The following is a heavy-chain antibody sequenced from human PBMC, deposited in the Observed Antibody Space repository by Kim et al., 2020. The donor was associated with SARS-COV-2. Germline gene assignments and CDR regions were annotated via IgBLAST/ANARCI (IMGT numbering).Heavy chain of an antibody. J-gene: IGHJ4*02. CDR3: ARDGTTRNGGYYFDY. V-gene: IGHV1-3*01. Sequence: QTFPGRVTITRDTSASTAYMGLSSLRSEDTAVYYCARDGTTRNGGYYFDYWGQGALVTVSS. D-gene: IGHD1-1*01.